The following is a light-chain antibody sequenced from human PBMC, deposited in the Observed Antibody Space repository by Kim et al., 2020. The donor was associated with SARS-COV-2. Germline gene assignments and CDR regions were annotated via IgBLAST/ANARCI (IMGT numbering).Light chain of an antibody. Sequence: DIQMTQSPSSLSASVGDRVTITCRASQSISSYLHWYQQKPGKAPKLLIYAASTLQSGVPSRFSGSGSGTDFTLTISNLQPEDFATYYCQQSYSTPFTFGPGTKVDIK. CDR1: QSISSY. CDR3: QQSYSTPFT. V-gene: IGKV1-39*01. CDR2: AAS. J-gene: IGKJ3*01.